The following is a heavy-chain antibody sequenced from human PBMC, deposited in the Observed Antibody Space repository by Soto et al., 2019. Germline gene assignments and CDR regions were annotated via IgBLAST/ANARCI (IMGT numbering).Heavy chain of an antibody. V-gene: IGHV3-48*02. CDR3: ARDKDWAFDY. CDR1: GFTFSIYS. Sequence: EEQLVESGGGLVQPGGSLRLSCAASGFTFSIYSMNWVRQAPGKGLEWLSYISGSGGPISYADSVKGRFTISRDNAKNALYLQMNSLRDEDAAVYYCARDKDWAFDYWGQGTLVTVSS. CDR2: ISGSGGPI. D-gene: IGHD3-9*01. J-gene: IGHJ4*02.